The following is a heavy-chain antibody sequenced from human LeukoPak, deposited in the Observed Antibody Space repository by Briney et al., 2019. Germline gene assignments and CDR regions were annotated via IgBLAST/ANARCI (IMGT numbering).Heavy chain of an antibody. J-gene: IGHJ4*02. CDR1: GFTFSDYY. Sequence: GGSLRLSCAASGFTFSDYYMNWIRQAPGKGLEWISYISNSGNSIYQADSVKGRFTIFRDNAENSVSLQMDSLRAEDTAVYYCATSFIGSPGTFDYWGRGTLVTVSS. V-gene: IGHV3-11*04. CDR3: ATSFIGSPGTFDY. D-gene: IGHD6-13*01. CDR2: ISNSGNSI.